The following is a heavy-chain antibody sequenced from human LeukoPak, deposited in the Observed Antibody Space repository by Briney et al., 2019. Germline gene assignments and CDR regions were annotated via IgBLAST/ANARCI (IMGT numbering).Heavy chain of an antibody. V-gene: IGHV1-69*04. CDR2: IIPILGIA. CDR1: GGTFSSYA. D-gene: IGHD2-2*01. CDR3: AREGYQLPRQDANWYFDL. J-gene: IGHJ2*01. Sequence: SVKVSCKASGGTFSSYAISWVRQAPGQGLEWMGRIIPILGIANYAQKFQGRVTITADKSTSTAYMELSSLRSEDTAVYYCAREGYQLPRQDANWYFDLWGRGTLVTVSS.